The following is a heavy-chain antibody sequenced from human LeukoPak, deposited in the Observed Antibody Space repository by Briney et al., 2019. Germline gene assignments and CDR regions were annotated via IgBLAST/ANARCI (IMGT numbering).Heavy chain of an antibody. J-gene: IGHJ6*03. V-gene: IGHV3-48*04. D-gene: IGHD2-2*01. Sequence: GGSLRLSCAASGFTFRSYSMNWVRQAPGKGLEWVSYISSSSTTISYADSARGRSIISRDNAKNSLYLQMNSLRAEDTAVYYCVRVPYCSTTNCYPMDVWGKGTTVTVSS. CDR3: VRVPYCSTTNCYPMDV. CDR2: ISSSSTTI. CDR1: GFTFRSYS.